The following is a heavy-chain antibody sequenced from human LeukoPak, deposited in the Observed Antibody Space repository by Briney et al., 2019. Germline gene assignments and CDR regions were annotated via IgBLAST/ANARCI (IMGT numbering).Heavy chain of an antibody. D-gene: IGHD6-19*01. CDR3: ARSSGWFPLDY. V-gene: IGHV5-51*01. CDR1: GYSFTNYW. CDR2: VYPGDSDA. Sequence: VEALKISCKGSGYSFTNYWIGWVRQMPGKGLEWMGIVYPGDSDARYSPSFQGQVTFSADKSISTAYLQWSSLKASDTAIYYCARSSGWFPLDYWGQGTLVTVSS. J-gene: IGHJ4*02.